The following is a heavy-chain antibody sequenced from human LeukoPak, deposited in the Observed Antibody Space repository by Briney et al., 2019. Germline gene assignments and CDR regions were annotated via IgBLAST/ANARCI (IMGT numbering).Heavy chain of an antibody. CDR2: ISSNGGST. Sequence: PGGSLRLSCSASGFTFSSYAMHWVRQAPGKGLEYVSAISSNGGSTYYADSVKGRFTISRDNSKNTLYLQMNSLRAEDTAVYYCARDSSGIAAAGRFDYFDYWGQGTLVTVSS. CDR1: GFTFSSYA. J-gene: IGHJ4*02. D-gene: IGHD6-13*01. CDR3: ARDSSGIAAAGRFDYFDY. V-gene: IGHV3-64*04.